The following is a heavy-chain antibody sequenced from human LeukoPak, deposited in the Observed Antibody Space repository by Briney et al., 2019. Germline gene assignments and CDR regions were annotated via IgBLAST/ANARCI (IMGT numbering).Heavy chain of an antibody. CDR2: IYYSGST. J-gene: IGHJ3*02. CDR1: GGSVSSGSYY. V-gene: IGHV4-61*01. D-gene: IGHD3-22*01. CDR3: ARVNYYDSSVGSWNFDI. Sequence: SETLSLTCTVSGGSVSSGSYYWSWIRQPPGKGLEWIGYIYYSGSTNYNPSLKSRVTISVDTSKNQFSLKLSSVTAADTAVYYCARVNYYDSSVGSWNFDIWGQGTMVTVSS.